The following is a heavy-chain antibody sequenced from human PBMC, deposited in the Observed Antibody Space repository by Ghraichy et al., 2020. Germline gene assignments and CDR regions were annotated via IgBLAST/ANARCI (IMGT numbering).Heavy chain of an antibody. D-gene: IGHD2-15*01. CDR2: IDHSGTT. CDR3: ARERRWLLGNFDL. J-gene: IGHJ2*01. CDR1: GASFSDYF. Sequence: SETLSLTCAVSGASFSDYFWHWIRQPPGKGLEWIGDIDHSGTTNYNPSLKSRVALSVDTSKNQVSLKLSSVTTADTAVYYCARERRWLLGNFDLWGRGTLVTVSS. V-gene: IGHV4-34*01.